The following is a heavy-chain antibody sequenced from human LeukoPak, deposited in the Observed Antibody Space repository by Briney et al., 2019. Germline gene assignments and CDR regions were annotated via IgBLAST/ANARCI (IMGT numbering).Heavy chain of an antibody. J-gene: IGHJ3*01. CDR2: ISSGTNTI. CDR3: ATHSLNGAGIF. D-gene: IGHD1-26*01. Sequence: GGSLRLSCAASGFTFSNYNMNWVRQAPGKGLEWVSYISSGTNTIYYADSVRGRFTISRDNAKSSLYLQMSSLRAEDTAVYYCATHSLNGAGIFWGRGTMVTVSS. V-gene: IGHV3-48*01. CDR1: GFTFSNYN.